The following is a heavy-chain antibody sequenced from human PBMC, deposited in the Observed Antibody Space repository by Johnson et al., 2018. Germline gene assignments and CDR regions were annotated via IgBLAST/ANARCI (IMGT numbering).Heavy chain of an antibody. CDR2: ISGSGGST. J-gene: IGHJ6*02. V-gene: IGHV3-23*04. CDR1: GFTFSSYA. Sequence: VQLVESGGGLVQPGGSLRLSCVVSGFTFSSYAMSWVRQAPGKGLEWVSAISGSGGSTYYADSVKGRFTISRDNSKNTLYLQMNSLRAEDTAVYYCAKDRIFTPGMQKYYYGMDVWGQGTTVTVSS. CDR3: AKDRIFTPGMQKYYYGMDV. D-gene: IGHD2-21*01.